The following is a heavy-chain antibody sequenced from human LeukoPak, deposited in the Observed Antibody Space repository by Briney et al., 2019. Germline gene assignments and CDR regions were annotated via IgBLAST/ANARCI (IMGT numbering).Heavy chain of an antibody. D-gene: IGHD6-13*01. V-gene: IGHV5-51*01. CDR3: ARREGAAALWDYYYGMDV. Sequence: GESLKISCKGSGYSFTSYWIGWVRQMPGKGLEWMGIIYPGDSDTRYSPSFQGQATISADKSISTAYLQWSSLKASDTAMYYCARREGAAALWDYYYGMDVWGQGTTVTVSS. J-gene: IGHJ6*02. CDR2: IYPGDSDT. CDR1: GYSFTSYW.